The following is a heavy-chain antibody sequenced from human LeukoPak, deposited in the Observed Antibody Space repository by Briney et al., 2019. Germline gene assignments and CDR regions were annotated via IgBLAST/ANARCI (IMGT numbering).Heavy chain of an antibody. V-gene: IGHV3-74*01. Sequence: GGYLRLSCAASGFTFSTYWMHWVRQAPGKGLVWVSRINPDGTTTSYADSVKGRFTISRDNAKDTVYLQMNSLRAEDTAVYYCAKGGSNWSHFDYWGRGTLVTVSS. CDR2: INPDGTTT. CDR3: AKGGSNWSHFDY. D-gene: IGHD6-13*01. J-gene: IGHJ4*02. CDR1: GFTFSTYW.